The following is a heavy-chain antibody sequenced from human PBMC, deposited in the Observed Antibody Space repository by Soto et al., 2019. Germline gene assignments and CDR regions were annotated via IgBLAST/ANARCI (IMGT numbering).Heavy chain of an antibody. V-gene: IGHV3-72*01. Sequence: AGSLILSCAASGFPCSSHYMDLVRPAPGKGLEWVGRARNRVNGYTTAYAASVRGRFTISRDDSKNSLYLLMNSLRDDDSAMYYCARSRNSAVADSFDFWGQGTLVTVSS. J-gene: IGHJ4*02. CDR1: GFPCSSHY. CDR2: ARNRVNGYTT. D-gene: IGHD1-26*01. CDR3: ARSRNSAVADSFDF.